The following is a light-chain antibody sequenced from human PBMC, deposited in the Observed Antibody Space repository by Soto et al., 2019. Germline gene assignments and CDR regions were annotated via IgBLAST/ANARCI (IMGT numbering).Light chain of an antibody. CDR3: SSYTTSSTLLYV. J-gene: IGLJ1*01. CDR1: SSDVGGYNS. Sequence: QSALTQPASVYGSPGQSITISCTGTSSDVGGYNSVSWYQQHPGKAPKLMIYEVSNRPSGVSNRFSGSKSGNTASLTISGLHAEDEADYYCSSYTTSSTLLYVFGTGTKVTVL. CDR2: EVS. V-gene: IGLV2-14*01.